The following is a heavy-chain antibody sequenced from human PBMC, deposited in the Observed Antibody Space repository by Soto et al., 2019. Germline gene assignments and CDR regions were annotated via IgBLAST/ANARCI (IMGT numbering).Heavy chain of an antibody. J-gene: IGHJ4*02. Sequence: ASVKVSCKASGYTFTSYGISWVRQAPGQGLEWMGWISAYNGNTNYAQKLQGRVTMTTDTSTSTAYMELRSLRSDDTAVYYCAGDANSASGLACFDYWGQGPLVTVSS. CDR1: GYTFTSYG. V-gene: IGHV1-18*01. CDR3: AGDANSASGLACFDY. D-gene: IGHD1-26*01. CDR2: ISAYNGNT.